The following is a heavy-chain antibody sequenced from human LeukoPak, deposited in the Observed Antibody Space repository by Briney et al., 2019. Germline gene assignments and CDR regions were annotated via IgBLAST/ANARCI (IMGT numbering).Heavy chain of an antibody. Sequence: ASVKVSCKASGYTFTSYGISWVRQAPGQGLEWMGWISAYNGNTNYAQKLQGRVTMTTDTSTSTAYKELRSLRSDDTAVYYCARDLTRRYCTNGVCPMYYFDYWGQGTLVTVSS. CDR3: ARDLTRRYCTNGVCPMYYFDY. CDR1: GYTFTSYG. V-gene: IGHV1-18*01. D-gene: IGHD2-8*01. J-gene: IGHJ4*02. CDR2: ISAYNGNT.